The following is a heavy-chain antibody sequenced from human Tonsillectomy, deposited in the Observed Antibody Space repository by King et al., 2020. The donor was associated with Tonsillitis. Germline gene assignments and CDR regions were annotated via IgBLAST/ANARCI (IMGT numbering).Heavy chain of an antibody. CDR2: ISAYSGNT. Sequence: VQLVESGDEVKKPGASVKVSCKASGFTFTSYSISWVRQAPGQGLEWMGWISAYSGNTNYAQNLPGRVTMTTDTSTSTAYMELRSLRSDDTAVYYCARVTPQYYHYYYMDVWGKGTTVTVSS. CDR3: ARVTPQYYHYYYMDV. CDR1: GFTFTSYS. J-gene: IGHJ6*03. V-gene: IGHV1-18*01.